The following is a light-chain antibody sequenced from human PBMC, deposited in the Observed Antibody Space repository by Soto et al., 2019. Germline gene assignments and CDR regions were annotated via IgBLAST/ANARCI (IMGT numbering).Light chain of an antibody. Sequence: QSVLTQPPSVSGAPGQSVIISCTGSSSNIGAGSDVHWYQQIPGTAPKLLMYGNGNRPSAVPDRFSGSKSGTSASLAITGLQADDEADYYCQSYDSSLRGVVFGGGTKLTVL. CDR1: SSNIGAGSD. CDR2: GNG. J-gene: IGLJ2*01. CDR3: QSYDSSLRGVV. V-gene: IGLV1-40*01.